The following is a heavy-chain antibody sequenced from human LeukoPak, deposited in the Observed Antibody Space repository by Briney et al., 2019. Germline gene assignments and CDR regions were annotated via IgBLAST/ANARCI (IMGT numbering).Heavy chain of an antibody. CDR3: ARAFYYDSSAYFRHYYYMDV. J-gene: IGHJ6*03. Sequence: GGSLRLSCAASGFTFTTYSMSWVRQPPGKGLEWVSVIYSDDSTDYADSVKGRFTISRDNSKSTLYLQMNSLRAEDTAVYYCARAFYYDSSAYFRHYYYMDVWGKGTTVTVSS. CDR2: IYSDDST. V-gene: IGHV3-53*01. CDR1: GFTFTTYS. D-gene: IGHD3-22*01.